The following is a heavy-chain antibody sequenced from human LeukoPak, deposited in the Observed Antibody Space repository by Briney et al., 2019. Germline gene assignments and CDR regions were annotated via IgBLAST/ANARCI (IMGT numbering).Heavy chain of an antibody. V-gene: IGHV4-30-4*08. J-gene: IGHJ3*02. CDR3: ARDRPWDFGAFVI. Sequence: SETLSLTCTVSGGSISSGDYYWSWIRQPPGKGLEWIGYIYYSGSTYYNPSLKSRVTISVDTSKNQFSLKLSSVTAADTAVYYCARDRPWDFGAFVIWGQGTMVTVSS. CDR1: GGSISSGDYY. CDR2: IYYSGST. D-gene: IGHD3-3*01.